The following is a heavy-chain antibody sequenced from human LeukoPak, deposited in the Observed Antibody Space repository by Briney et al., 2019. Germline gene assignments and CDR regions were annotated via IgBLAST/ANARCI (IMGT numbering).Heavy chain of an antibody. D-gene: IGHD3-22*01. V-gene: IGHV3-21*01. CDR2: ISSSRSYI. J-gene: IGHJ4*02. CDR3: ARGGYFDSSGTDDY. CDR1: GFTFSSYS. Sequence: PGGSLRLSCAPSGFTFSSYSMNWVRQAPGKGLEWVSSISSSRSYIYYADSVKGPFTISRDNAKNSLYLQMNSLRVEDTAVYYCARGGYFDSSGTDDYWGQGTLVTVSS.